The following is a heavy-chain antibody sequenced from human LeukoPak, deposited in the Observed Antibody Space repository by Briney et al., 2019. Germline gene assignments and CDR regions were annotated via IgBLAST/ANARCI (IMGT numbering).Heavy chain of an antibody. J-gene: IGHJ5*02. D-gene: IGHD6-6*01. CDR2: IYNSGST. CDR3: ARNSSSSSPPERYNWFDP. CDR1: GYSIGTDYY. Sequence: PSETLSLTCAVSGYSIGTDYYWGWIRQPPGKGLEWIGSIYNSGSTYYNPSLESRITISVDTSKNQFSLKLSSVTAADTAVYYCARNSSSSSPPERYNWFDPWGQGTLVTVSS. V-gene: IGHV4-38-2*01.